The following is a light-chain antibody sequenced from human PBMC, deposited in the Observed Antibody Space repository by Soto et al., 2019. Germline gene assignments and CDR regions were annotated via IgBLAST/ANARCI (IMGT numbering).Light chain of an antibody. Sequence: ELVLTQSPGTLSLSPRERATLSCRASQSVSSSYLAWYQQKPGQAPRLLIHGASSRATGIPDRFSGSGSGTDFTLTISRLEPEDFAVYYCQQYGSSPRTFGQGTKVDIK. CDR1: QSVSSSY. CDR2: GAS. V-gene: IGKV3-20*01. J-gene: IGKJ1*01. CDR3: QQYGSSPRT.